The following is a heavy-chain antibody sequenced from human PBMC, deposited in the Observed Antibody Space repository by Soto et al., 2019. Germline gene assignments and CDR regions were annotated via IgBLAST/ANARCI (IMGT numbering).Heavy chain of an antibody. D-gene: IGHD3-22*01. V-gene: IGHV1-46*01. CDR2: INPSGGST. CDR1: GYRNTSYY. Sequence: ASVKVACKASGYRNTSYYRRWVRQATGQGLEWMGIINPSGGSTSYAQKFQGRVTMTRDTSTSTVYMELSSLRSEDTAVYYCARDLGDYYDSSGYYSWGQGTLVTVSS. CDR3: ARDLGDYYDSSGYYS. J-gene: IGHJ4*02.